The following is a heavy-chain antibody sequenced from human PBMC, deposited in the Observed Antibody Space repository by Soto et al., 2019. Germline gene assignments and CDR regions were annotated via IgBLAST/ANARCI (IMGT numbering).Heavy chain of an antibody. D-gene: IGHD1-26*01. V-gene: IGHV5-10-1*01. Sequence: GESLKISCKGSGYSFTSYWIGWVRQMPGKGLEWMGRIDPSDSYTNYSPSFQGHVTISADKSISTAYLQWSSLKASDTAMYYCARGLVGASTAFDSWGQGTLVTVSS. CDR3: ARGLVGASTAFDS. CDR1: GYSFTSYW. CDR2: IDPSDSYT. J-gene: IGHJ4*02.